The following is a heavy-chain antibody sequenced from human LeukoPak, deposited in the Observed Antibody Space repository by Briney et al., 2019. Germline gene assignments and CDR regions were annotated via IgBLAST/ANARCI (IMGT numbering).Heavy chain of an antibody. CDR2: VSYDGSNK. V-gene: IGHV3-30*03. CDR1: GFTFSAYG. CDR3: APGGDGYNPAYFQH. J-gene: IGHJ1*01. D-gene: IGHD5-24*01. Sequence: GGSLRLSCAASGFTFSAYGMHWVRQAPGEGLEWVAIVSYDGSNKYYADSVKGRFTISRDNSKNTLYLQMNSLRSEDTAVYYCAPGGDGYNPAYFQHWGQGTLVTVSS.